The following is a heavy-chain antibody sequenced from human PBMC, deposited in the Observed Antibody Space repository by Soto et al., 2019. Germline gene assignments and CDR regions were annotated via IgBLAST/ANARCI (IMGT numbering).Heavy chain of an antibody. D-gene: IGHD6-19*01. Sequence: GGSLRLSCAASGFTFSSYGIHWVRQAPGKGLEWVAVISYDGSNKYYADSVKGRFTISRDNSKNTLSLHMNSLRAEDTAAYYCAKAHSSGWYYFDNWGQGALVTVSS. CDR3: AKAHSSGWYYFDN. V-gene: IGHV3-30*18. CDR2: ISYDGSNK. J-gene: IGHJ4*02. CDR1: GFTFSSYG.